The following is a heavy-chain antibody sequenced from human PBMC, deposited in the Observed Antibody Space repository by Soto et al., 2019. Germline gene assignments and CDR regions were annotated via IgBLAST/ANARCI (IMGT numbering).Heavy chain of an antibody. D-gene: IGHD6-6*01. CDR3: ARDFTAYESSSSYDY. CDR2: INPSGGST. J-gene: IGHJ4*02. V-gene: IGHV1-46*01. CDR1: GYTFTSYY. Sequence: GASVKVSCKASGYTFTSYYMHWVRQAPGQGLEWMGIINPSGGSTSYAQKFQGRVTMTRDTSTSTVYMELSSLRSEDTAVYDCARDFTAYESSSSYDYWGQGTLVTVS.